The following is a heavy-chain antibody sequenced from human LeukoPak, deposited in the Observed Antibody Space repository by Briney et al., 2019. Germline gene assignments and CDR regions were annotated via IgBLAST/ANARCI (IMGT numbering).Heavy chain of an antibody. D-gene: IGHD4-17*01. CDR1: GFAISSNY. CDR2: IQSGGDT. CDR3: ARHRGVYSDRAMDV. J-gene: IGHJ6*02. Sequence: PGGSLRLSRVASGFAISSNYISWVRQAPGKGLEWVSVIQSGGDTYYADSVKDRFTVSRDDSHNTVYVQMNSLRVEDTAVYYCARHRGVYSDRAMDVWGQGTTVTVS. V-gene: IGHV3-66*04.